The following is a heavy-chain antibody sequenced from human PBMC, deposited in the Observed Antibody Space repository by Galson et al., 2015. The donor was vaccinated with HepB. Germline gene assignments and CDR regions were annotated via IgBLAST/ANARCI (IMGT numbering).Heavy chain of an antibody. CDR3: ARGALVVVVDATQNNGFDP. D-gene: IGHD2-15*01. Sequence: SVKVSCKASGYTFSSYSITWVRQAPGQGLEWMGWISPYNRDTYYARKLQGRVTMTTDKFTSTAYMELRSLRSDDTAVYYCARGALVVVVDATQNNGFDPWGQGTLVTVSS. CDR1: GYTFSSYS. CDR2: ISPYNRDT. V-gene: IGHV1-18*01. J-gene: IGHJ5*02.